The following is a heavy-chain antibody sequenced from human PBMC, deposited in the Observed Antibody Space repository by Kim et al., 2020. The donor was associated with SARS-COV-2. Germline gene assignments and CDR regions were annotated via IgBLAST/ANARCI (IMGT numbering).Heavy chain of an antibody. D-gene: IGHD3-3*01. V-gene: IGHV4-34*01. Sequence: SETLSLTCAVYGGSFSGYYWSWIRQPPGKGLEWIGEINHSGSTNYNPSLKSRVTISVDTSKNQFSLKLSSVTAADTAVYYCARLGGYYDFWSGPYYYYYGMDVWGQWTTVTVSS. CDR2: INHSGST. J-gene: IGHJ6*02. CDR3: ARLGGYYDFWSGPYYYYYGMDV. CDR1: GGSFSGYY.